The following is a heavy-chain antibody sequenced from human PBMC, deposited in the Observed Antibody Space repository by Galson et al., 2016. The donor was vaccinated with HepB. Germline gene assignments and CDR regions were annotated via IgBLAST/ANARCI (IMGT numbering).Heavy chain of an antibody. D-gene: IGHD6-19*01. CDR1: GFTFSTYA. CDR3: ARGVGGWYFDY. CDR2: ISGGDGST. Sequence: SLRLSCAASGFTFSTYAMSWVRQAPGKGLEWVSGISGGDGSTYYADSVKGRFTISRDNSKNTLYLQMNSLRAEDTALYYCARGVGGWYFDYWGQGTLVTASS. J-gene: IGHJ4*02. V-gene: IGHV3-23*01.